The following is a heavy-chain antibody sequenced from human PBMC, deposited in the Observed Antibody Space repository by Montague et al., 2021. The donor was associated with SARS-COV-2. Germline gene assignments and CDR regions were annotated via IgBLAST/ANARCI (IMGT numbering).Heavy chain of an antibody. CDR3: ARSLPNSAGYSIDS. Sequence: SLRLSCAASGFTFRSYSLTWVRQAPGKGLAWVSSISTGRRSYIWYRELVKGRFTISRDNAKNSLYLQMNSLRDEDTAVYYCARSLPNSAGYSIDSWGQGTLVTVSS. D-gene: IGHD3-22*01. J-gene: IGHJ4*02. CDR2: ISTGRRSYI. CDR1: GFTFRSYS. V-gene: IGHV3-21*01.